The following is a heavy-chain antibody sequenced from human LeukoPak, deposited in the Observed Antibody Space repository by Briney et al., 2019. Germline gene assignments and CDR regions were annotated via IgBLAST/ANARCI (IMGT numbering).Heavy chain of an antibody. CDR1: GFTFGTYA. CDR3: AKRKLRFEFDS. CDR2: ISGDATST. D-gene: IGHD3-3*01. J-gene: IGHJ5*01. V-gene: IGHV3-23*01. Sequence: GGSLILSCAASGFTFGTYAMSWVRQAPGKGLEWVSTISGDATSTYYADSVKGRFTISRDNSKNTLYLRMNSLRAEDTAVYYCAKRKLRFEFDSWGQGTLVTVSS.